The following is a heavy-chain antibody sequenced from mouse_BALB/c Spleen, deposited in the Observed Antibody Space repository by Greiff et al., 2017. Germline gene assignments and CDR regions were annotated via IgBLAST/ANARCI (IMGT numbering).Heavy chain of an antibody. CDR1: GFAFSSYG. V-gene: IGHV5-12-1*01. CDR3: ARQGIYYDYDEAY. Sequence: EVQGVESGGGLVKPGGSLKLSCAASGFAFSSYGMSWVRQTPEKRLEWVAYISSGGGSTYYPDTVKGRFTISRDNAKNTLYLQMSSLKSEDTAMYYCARQGIYYDYDEAYWGQGTLVTVSA. D-gene: IGHD2-4*01. J-gene: IGHJ3*01. CDR2: ISSGGGST.